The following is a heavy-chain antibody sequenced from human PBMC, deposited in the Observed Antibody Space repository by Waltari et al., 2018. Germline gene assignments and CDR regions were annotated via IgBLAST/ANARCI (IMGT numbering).Heavy chain of an antibody. V-gene: IGHV3-23*01. CDR1: GFAFSSFV. CDR2: ISGTCADT. Sequence: EEQLLESGGDLVQPGGYLRLSCAASGFAFSSFVMSWVRQAPGKGLEWFSSISGTCADTYYADSVNGRFTISRLNSENTLYLQMSSLRVEDTAVYYCVKENLYRCFDPWGQGTLVTVSS. J-gene: IGHJ5*02. CDR3: VKENLYRCFDP. D-gene: IGHD3-16*01.